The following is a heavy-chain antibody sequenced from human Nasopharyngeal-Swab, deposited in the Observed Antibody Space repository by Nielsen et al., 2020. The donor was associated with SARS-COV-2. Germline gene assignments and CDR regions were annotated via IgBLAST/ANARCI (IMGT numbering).Heavy chain of an antibody. CDR2: INYSGRT. J-gene: IGHJ4*02. V-gene: IGHV4-34*01. CDR3: AREYCSGGSCYIHYFDY. D-gene: IGHD2-15*01. Sequence: WISKLRGKGLEWIGEINYSGRTNYNQSLKSRVTISVDTSKNQFSLKMSSVTAADTAVYYCAREYCSGGSCYIHYFDYWGQGTLVTVSS.